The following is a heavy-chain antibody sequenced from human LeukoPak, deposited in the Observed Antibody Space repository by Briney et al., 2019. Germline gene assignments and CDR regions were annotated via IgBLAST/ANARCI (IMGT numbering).Heavy chain of an antibody. CDR3: ARGREYCSGGSCGWDYYYYYMDV. D-gene: IGHD2-15*01. CDR1: GGTFSSYA. Sequence: SVKVSCKASGGTFSSYAISWVRQAPGQGLEWMGGIIPIFGTANYAQKFQGRVTITADKSTSTAYMELSSLRSEDTAVYYCARGREYCSGGSCGWDYYYYYMDVWGKGTTVTISS. J-gene: IGHJ6*03. CDR2: IIPIFGTA. V-gene: IGHV1-69*06.